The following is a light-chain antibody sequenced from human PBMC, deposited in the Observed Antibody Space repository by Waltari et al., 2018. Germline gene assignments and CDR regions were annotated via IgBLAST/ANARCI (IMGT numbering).Light chain of an antibody. CDR2: AAS. Sequence: EIVLTQSPDTLSLSPWERATLSCWASQSVRNYYFAWYQQKPGQAPRLLIYAASTRAAGIPDRFSARGSGTDFTLTISRLEPEDFAVYYCQQYGSSPTTFGQGTKLEI. CDR3: QQYGSSPTT. J-gene: IGKJ2*01. CDR1: QSVRNYY. V-gene: IGKV3-20*01.